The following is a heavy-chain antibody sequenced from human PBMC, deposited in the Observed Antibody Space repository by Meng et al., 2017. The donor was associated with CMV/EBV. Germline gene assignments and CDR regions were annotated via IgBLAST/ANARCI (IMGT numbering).Heavy chain of an antibody. D-gene: IGHD2-2*01. J-gene: IGHJ6*02. Sequence: GESLKISCAASEFIFSNYWMSWVRQAPGKGLEWVSSISSSSSYIYYADSVKGRFTISRDNAKNSLYLQMNSLRAEDTAVYYCARRYCSSTSCPPYYGMDVWGQGTTVTVSS. CDR3: ARRYCSSTSCPPYYGMDV. CDR2: ISSSSSYI. V-gene: IGHV3-21*01. CDR1: EFIFSNYW.